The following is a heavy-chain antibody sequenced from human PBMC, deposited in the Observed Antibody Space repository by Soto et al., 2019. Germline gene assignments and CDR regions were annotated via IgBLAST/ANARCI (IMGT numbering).Heavy chain of an antibody. CDR3: ATTLRYFDWLLKYYFDY. V-gene: IGHV1-3*01. CDR2: INAGNGNT. J-gene: IGHJ4*02. Sequence: ASVKVSCKACGYSFTSYAMHWVRQAPGQRLEWMGWINAGNGNTKYSQKFQGRVTITRDMSTSTAYMELSSLRPEDTAVYYCATTLRYFDWLLKYYFDYWSQGTLVTVSS. CDR1: GYSFTSYA. D-gene: IGHD3-9*01.